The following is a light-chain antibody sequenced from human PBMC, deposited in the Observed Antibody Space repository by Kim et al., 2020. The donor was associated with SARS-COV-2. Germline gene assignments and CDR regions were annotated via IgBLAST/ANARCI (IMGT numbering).Light chain of an antibody. Sequence: ASVGDRVTITCRASQSISSWLAWYQQKPGKAPKLLIYKASSLESGVPSRFGGSGSGTEFTLTISSLRPDDFATYYCQRYNSYPLSFGGGTKVDIK. J-gene: IGKJ4*01. CDR1: QSISSW. CDR3: QRYNSYPLS. CDR2: KAS. V-gene: IGKV1-5*03.